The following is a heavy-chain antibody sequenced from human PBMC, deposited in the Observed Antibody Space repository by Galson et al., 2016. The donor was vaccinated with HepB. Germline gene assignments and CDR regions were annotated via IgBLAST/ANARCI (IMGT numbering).Heavy chain of an antibody. D-gene: IGHD3-10*01. CDR3: ARAEDLYGAGTYYYGFDY. J-gene: IGHJ4*02. V-gene: IGHV1-18*04. CDR2: ISGYHDDT. Sequence: SVKVSCKASGYNLSTYGISWVRQAPGQGLEWMGWISGYHDDTRYAQKFQGRVTMTTETSTNTAYMELRSLGSDDTAMYYCARAEDLYGAGTYYYGFDYWGQGTPVTVSS. CDR1: GYNLSTYG.